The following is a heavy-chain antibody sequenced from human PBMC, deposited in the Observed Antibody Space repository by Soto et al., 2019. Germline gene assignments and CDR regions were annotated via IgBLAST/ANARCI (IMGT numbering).Heavy chain of an antibody. Sequence: QVQLQESGPGLVKPSDTLSLTCAVSGYSISSSNWWGWIRQPPGKGLEWIGYIYYSGSTYYNPSLKSRVTMSVDTYKNQFSLKLSSVTAVDTAVYYCARTGSSSSWQYFQHWGQGTLVTVSS. J-gene: IGHJ1*01. D-gene: IGHD6-6*01. CDR3: ARTGSSSSWQYFQH. V-gene: IGHV4-28*01. CDR2: IYYSGST. CDR1: GYSISSSNW.